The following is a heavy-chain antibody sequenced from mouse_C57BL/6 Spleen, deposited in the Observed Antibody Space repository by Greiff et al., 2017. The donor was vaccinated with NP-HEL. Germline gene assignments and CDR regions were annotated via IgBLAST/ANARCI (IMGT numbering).Heavy chain of an antibody. CDR3: ARDYGSLHWYFDV. D-gene: IGHD1-1*01. V-gene: IGHV1-55*01. CDR2: IYPGSGST. CDR1: GYTFTSYW. Sequence: VQLQESGAELVKPGASVKMSCKASGYTFTSYWITWVKQRPGQGLEWIGDIYPGSGSTNYNEKFKSKATLTVDTSSSTAYMQLSSLTSEDSAVYYCARDYGSLHWYFDVWGTGTTVTVSS. J-gene: IGHJ1*03.